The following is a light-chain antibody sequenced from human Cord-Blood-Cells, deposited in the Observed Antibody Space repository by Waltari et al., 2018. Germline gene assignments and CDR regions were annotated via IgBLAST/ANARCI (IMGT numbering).Light chain of an antibody. CDR2: DVS. V-gene: IGLV2-11*01. CDR1: SSDVGGYNY. J-gene: IGLJ1*01. Sequence: QSALTQPRSVSGSPGQSVTISCTGTSSDVGGYNYVSWYHQHPGKAPKLMIYDVSNRPSGVPDRFSASKSGNTASLTISGLQAEDEADYYCCSYAGSYTYVFGTGTKVTVL. CDR3: CSYAGSYTYV.